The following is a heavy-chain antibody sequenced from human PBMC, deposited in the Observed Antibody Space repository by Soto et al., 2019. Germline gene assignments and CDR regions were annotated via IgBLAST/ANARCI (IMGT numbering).Heavy chain of an antibody. J-gene: IGHJ4*02. CDR1: GFTFTSSA. V-gene: IGHV1-58*01. D-gene: IGHD3-9*01. CDR3: AAVGRYFDWSHPDFDY. Sequence: QMQLVQSGPEVKKPGTSVKVSCKASGFTFTSSAVQWVRQARGQRLEWIGWIVVGSGNTNYAQKFQERVTITRDMSTSTAYMELSSLRSEDTAVYYCAAVGRYFDWSHPDFDYWGQGTLVTVSS. CDR2: IVVGSGNT.